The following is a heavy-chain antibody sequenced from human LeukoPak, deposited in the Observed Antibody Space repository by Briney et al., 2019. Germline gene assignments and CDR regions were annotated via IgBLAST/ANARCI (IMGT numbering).Heavy chain of an antibody. V-gene: IGHV4-34*01. CDR2: INHSGST. CDR1: GGSFSGYY. J-gene: IGHJ5*02. CDR3: ARGPFVDH. Sequence: SETLSLTCAVYGGSFSGYYWSWIRQPPGKGLEWIGEINHSGSTNYNPSLKGRVTISVDTSKNQFSLKLSSVTAADTAVYYCARGPFVDHWGQGTLVTVSS. D-gene: IGHD3-3*01.